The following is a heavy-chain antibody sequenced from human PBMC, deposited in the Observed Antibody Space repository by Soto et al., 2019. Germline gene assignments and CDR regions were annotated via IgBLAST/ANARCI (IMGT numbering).Heavy chain of an antibody. J-gene: IGHJ4*02. CDR2: ISYDGSNK. Sequence: GGSLRLSCAASGFTFSSYGMHWVRQAPGKGLEWVAVISYDGSNKYYADSVKGRFTISRDNSKNTLYLQMKSLRAEDTAVYYCAKDLASSTAYDYWGQGTLVTVSS. CDR1: GFTFSSYG. V-gene: IGHV3-30*18. CDR3: AKDLASSTAYDY. D-gene: IGHD4-17*01.